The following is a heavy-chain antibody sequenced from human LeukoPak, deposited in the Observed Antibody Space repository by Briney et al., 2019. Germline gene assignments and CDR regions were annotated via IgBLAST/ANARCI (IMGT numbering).Heavy chain of an antibody. CDR3: ARRLRGSGSYDY. CDR2: INHSGST. Sequence: SETLSLTCAVYGGSFSGYYWSWIRQPPGKGLEWIGEINHSGSTNYNPSLKSRVTISVDTSKNQFSPKLSSVTAADTAVYYCARRLRGSGSYDYWGQGTLVTVSS. V-gene: IGHV4-34*01. CDR1: GGSFSGYY. D-gene: IGHD3-10*01. J-gene: IGHJ4*02.